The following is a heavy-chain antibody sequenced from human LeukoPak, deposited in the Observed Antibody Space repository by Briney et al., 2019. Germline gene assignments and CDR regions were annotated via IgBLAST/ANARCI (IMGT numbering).Heavy chain of an antibody. J-gene: IGHJ5*02. V-gene: IGHV3-23*01. D-gene: IGHD6-6*01. CDR1: GFTFSSYA. Sequence: PGGSLRLSCAASGFTFSSYAMSWVRQAPGKGLEWVSAISGSGGSTYYADSEKGRFTISRDNSKNTLYLQMNSLRAEDTAVYYCAKDLGEYSSPTDENWFDPWGQGTLVTVSS. CDR3: AKDLGEYSSPTDENWFDP. CDR2: ISGSGGST.